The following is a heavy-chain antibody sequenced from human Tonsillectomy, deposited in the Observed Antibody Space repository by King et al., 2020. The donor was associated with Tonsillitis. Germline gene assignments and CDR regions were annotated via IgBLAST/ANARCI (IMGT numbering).Heavy chain of an antibody. CDR3: TSSYGSGSYSSF. J-gene: IGHJ4*02. V-gene: IGHV1-69*01. D-gene: IGHD3-10*01. CDR2: IIPIFGTA. Sequence: VQLVESGAEVKKPGSSVKVSCKASGGSFSNYAISWVRQAPGQGLEWMGGIIPIFGTANFAQKFQGRVTITADESTSTAYMELSSLRSEDTAVYYCTSSYGSGSYSSFWGQGTLVAVSS. CDR1: GGSFSNYA.